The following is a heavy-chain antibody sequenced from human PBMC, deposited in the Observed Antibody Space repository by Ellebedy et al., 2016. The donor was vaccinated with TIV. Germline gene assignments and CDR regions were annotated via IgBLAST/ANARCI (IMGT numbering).Heavy chain of an antibody. V-gene: IGHV4-39*07. CDR1: GGSISSSSYY. D-gene: IGHD4-17*01. CDR2: IHYSGIT. J-gene: IGHJ4*02. CDR3: ARDTTVTTSGIDS. Sequence: MPGGSLRLSCTVSGGSISSSSYYWGWIRQPPGKGLEWIGSIHYSGITYYSPSLKSRVTISVGTSKNQFSLKLSSVTAADTAVYYCARDTTVTTSGIDSWGQGTLVTVSS.